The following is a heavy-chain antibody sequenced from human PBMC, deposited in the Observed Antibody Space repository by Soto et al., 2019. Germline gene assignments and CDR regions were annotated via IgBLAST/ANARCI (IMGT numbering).Heavy chain of an antibody. CDR2: ISAHNGNT. CDR3: ARGRYGDY. D-gene: IGHD1-1*01. J-gene: IGHJ4*02. V-gene: IGHV1-18*01. CDR1: GYGFTTYG. Sequence: QVHLVQSGAEVKKPGASVKVSCKGSGYGFTTYGITWVRQAPGQGLEWMAWISAHNGNTNYAQKLQGRVTVTSDTSTSTAYMELRSLRSDDTAVYYCARGRYGDYLVQVALVTVSS.